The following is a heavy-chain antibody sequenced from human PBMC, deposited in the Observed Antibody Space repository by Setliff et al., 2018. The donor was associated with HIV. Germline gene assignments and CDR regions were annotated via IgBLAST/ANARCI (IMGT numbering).Heavy chain of an antibody. Sequence: GSVKVSCKASGYSFTGYYIHWMRQAPGQGPEWLGWINPNSGGTNYAQKFQGRVTMTRDTSISTASMDLRSLRSDDTAFYYCARGGQNALRYFDWLPEGEYFHHWGQGTLVTVSS. D-gene: IGHD3-9*01. CDR2: INPNSGGT. J-gene: IGHJ1*01. V-gene: IGHV1-2*02. CDR3: ARGGQNALRYFDWLPEGEYFHH. CDR1: GYSFTGYY.